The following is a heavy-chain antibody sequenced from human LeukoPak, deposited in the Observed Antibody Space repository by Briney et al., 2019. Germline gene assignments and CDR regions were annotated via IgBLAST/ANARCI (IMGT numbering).Heavy chain of an antibody. D-gene: IGHD4-11*01. V-gene: IGHV4-59*01. CDR3: ARLYSDSVEDY. CDR2: IYYSGST. Sequence: SETLSLTCTVSGGSISSYYWTWIRQPPGKGLEWIGYIYYSGSTNYNPSLKSRVTISVDTSKNQFSLKLSSVTAADTAVYYCARLYSDSVEDYWGQGTLVTVSS. CDR1: GGSISSYY. J-gene: IGHJ4*02.